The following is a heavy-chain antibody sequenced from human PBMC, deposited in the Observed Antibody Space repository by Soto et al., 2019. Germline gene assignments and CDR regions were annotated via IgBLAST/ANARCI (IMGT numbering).Heavy chain of an antibody. Sequence: VHLVQSGAEVKKPGASVKVSCKASGYTFSTYAIIWVRQAPGQGLEWMGWISAYNGKTYYAQNLQGRVTMTTDTSTTTAYLEVMSLRSDDTAVYYFAREGVAAAMDYWGQGTLVTVSS. V-gene: IGHV1-18*01. CDR1: GYTFSTYA. CDR3: AREGVAAAMDY. D-gene: IGHD6-13*01. CDR2: ISAYNGKT. J-gene: IGHJ4*02.